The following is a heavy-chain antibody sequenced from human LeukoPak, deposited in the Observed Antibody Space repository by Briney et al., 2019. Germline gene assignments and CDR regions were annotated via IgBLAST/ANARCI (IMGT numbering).Heavy chain of an antibody. D-gene: IGHD2-2*01. V-gene: IGHV3-23*01. CDR1: GFTFSSYA. Sequence: QSGGSLRLSCAASGFTFSSYAMSWFRQAPGKGLEWVSAISGSGGSTYYADSVKGRFTISRDTSKNTLYLQMNSLRAEDTAVYYCAKWLQWFVVVPAAMPENFDYWGQGTLVTVSS. J-gene: IGHJ4*02. CDR2: ISGSGGST. CDR3: AKWLQWFVVVPAAMPENFDY.